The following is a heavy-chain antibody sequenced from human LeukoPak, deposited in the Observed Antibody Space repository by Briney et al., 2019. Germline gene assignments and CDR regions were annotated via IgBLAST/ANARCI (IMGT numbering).Heavy chain of an antibody. Sequence: GGSLRLSCAASGFTFSSYSMNWVRQAPGKWLEWVSSISRSSSYIHHADSVKGRFIISRDNAKNSLYLQMSSLRAENTAVYYYARGPWHYDSSGYFYDYWGRGTLVTVSS. V-gene: IGHV3-21*01. CDR2: ISRSSSYI. J-gene: IGHJ4*02. D-gene: IGHD3-22*01. CDR3: ARGPWHYDSSGYFYDY. CDR1: GFTFSSYS.